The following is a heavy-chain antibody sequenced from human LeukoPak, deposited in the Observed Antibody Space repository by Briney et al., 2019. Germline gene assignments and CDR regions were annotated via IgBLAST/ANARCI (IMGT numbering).Heavy chain of an antibody. CDR3: ARVSTIAVAGYYYYGMDV. V-gene: IGHV4-4*07. Sequence: SENLSLTCSVSGDSISYYYWSWIRQPAGKGLEWIGRIYTSGSTNYNPSLKSRVTISVDTSKNQFSLKLSSVTAADTAVYYCARVSTIAVAGYYYYGMDVWGQGTTVTVSS. CDR2: IYTSGST. J-gene: IGHJ6*02. CDR1: GDSISYYY. D-gene: IGHD6-19*01.